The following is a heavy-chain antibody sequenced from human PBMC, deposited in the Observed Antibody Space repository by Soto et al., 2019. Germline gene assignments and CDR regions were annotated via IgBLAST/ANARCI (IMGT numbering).Heavy chain of an antibody. Sequence: SETLSLTCTVSGGSISSGGYYWSWIRQHPGKGLEWIGYIYYSGSTYYNPSLKSRVTISVDTSKNQFSLKLSSVTAADTAVYYCARGGPYYYYYGMDVWGQGTTVTVSS. CDR3: ARGGPYYYYYGMDV. V-gene: IGHV4-31*03. J-gene: IGHJ6*02. D-gene: IGHD3-10*01. CDR2: IYYSGST. CDR1: GGSISSGGYY.